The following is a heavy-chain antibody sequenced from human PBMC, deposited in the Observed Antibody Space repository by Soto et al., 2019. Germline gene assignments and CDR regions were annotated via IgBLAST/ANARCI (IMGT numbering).Heavy chain of an antibody. CDR1: GGSISSGGYS. CDR3: ATAPGPY. V-gene: IGHV4-30-2*01. Sequence: PSETLSLTCAVYGGSISSGGYSWSWIRQPPGKGLEWIGYIYHSGSTYYNPSLKSRVTISVDRSKNQFSLKLSSVTAADTAVYYCATAPGPYWGQGTLVTVSS. CDR2: IYHSGST. J-gene: IGHJ4*02.